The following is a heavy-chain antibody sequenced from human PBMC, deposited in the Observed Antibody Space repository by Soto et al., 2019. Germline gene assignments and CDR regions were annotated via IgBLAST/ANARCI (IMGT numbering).Heavy chain of an antibody. V-gene: IGHV1-69*02. CDR2: IIPILGIA. CDR1: GGTFSSYT. Sequence: QVQLVQSGAEVKKPGSSVKVSCKASGGTFSSYTVSWVRQAPGQGLEWMGRIIPILGIANYAQKFQGRVTITADKSTGTAYMELRSLRFEYTAVYYCANPPRYWGQGTLVTVSS. J-gene: IGHJ4*02. CDR3: ANPPRY.